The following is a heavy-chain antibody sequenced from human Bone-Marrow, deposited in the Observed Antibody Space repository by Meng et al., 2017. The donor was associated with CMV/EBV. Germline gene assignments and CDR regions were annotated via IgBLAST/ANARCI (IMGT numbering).Heavy chain of an antibody. CDR3: ARVLSGRKGYYYYYGMDV. D-gene: IGHD2-15*01. Sequence: SVKVSCKASGGTFSSYTISWVRQAPGQGLEWMGRIIPILGIANYAQKFQGRVTITADKSTSTAYMELRSLRSDDTAVYYCARVLSGRKGYYYYYGMDVWGQGTTVTVSS. V-gene: IGHV1-69*02. CDR2: IIPILGIA. CDR1: GGTFSSYT. J-gene: IGHJ6*02.